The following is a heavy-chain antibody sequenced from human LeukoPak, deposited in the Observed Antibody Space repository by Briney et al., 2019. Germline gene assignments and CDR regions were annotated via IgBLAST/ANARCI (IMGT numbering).Heavy chain of an antibody. Sequence: SVSVSCKASGYTFTDYYMHWVRQAPGQGLEWMGWINPNSGGTNCAQKFQGRVTMTRDTSISTAYMELSRLRSDDTAVYYCARVRCSGGSCYSDYWGQGTLVTVSS. CDR1: GYTFTDYY. J-gene: IGHJ4*02. CDR2: INPNSGGT. CDR3: ARVRCSGGSCYSDY. D-gene: IGHD2-15*01. V-gene: IGHV1-2*02.